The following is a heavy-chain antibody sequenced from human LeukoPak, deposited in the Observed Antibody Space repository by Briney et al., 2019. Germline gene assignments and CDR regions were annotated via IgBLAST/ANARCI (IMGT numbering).Heavy chain of an antibody. CDR2: IYYSGST. Sequence: SETLSLTCTVSGGSISSYYWSWIRQPPGKGLEWIGYIYYSGSTYYNPSLKSRVTISVDTSKNQFSLKLSSVTAADTAVYYCAIRGYSSSFFDYWGQGTLVTVSS. V-gene: IGHV4-59*06. D-gene: IGHD6-13*01. J-gene: IGHJ4*02. CDR3: AIRGYSSSFFDY. CDR1: GGSISSYY.